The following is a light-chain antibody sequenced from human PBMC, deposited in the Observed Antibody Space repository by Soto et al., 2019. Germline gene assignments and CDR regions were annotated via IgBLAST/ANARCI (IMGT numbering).Light chain of an antibody. CDR1: QSVSSN. CDR3: QQRNVWPPVT. V-gene: IGKV3-11*01. J-gene: IGKJ5*01. CDR2: GAF. Sequence: EIILTQSPDTLSLSPGERATLSCRASQSVSSNFLAWYQQKPGQAPRLLISGAFNRATGIPARFSGSGSGTDFTLTISSLEPEDSAVYYCQQRNVWPPVTFGQGTRLE.